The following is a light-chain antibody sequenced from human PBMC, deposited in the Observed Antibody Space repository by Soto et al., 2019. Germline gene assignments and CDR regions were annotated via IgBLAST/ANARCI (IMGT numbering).Light chain of an antibody. CDR3: QVWDSSSDHVV. V-gene: IGLV3-21*04. CDR1: NIGSKS. J-gene: IGLJ2*01. CDR2: YDS. Sequence: SYELTQPPSVSVAPGKTARITCGGNNIGSKSVHWHQQKPGQAPVEVIYYDSDRPSGIPERFSGSNSGNTATLTISRVEAGDEADYYCQVWDSSSDHVVFGGGTKLTVL.